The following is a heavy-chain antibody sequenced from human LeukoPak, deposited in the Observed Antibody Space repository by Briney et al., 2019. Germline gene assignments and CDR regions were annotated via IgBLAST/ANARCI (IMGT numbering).Heavy chain of an antibody. CDR1: GFTFSSYA. CDR2: ISGSGGST. Sequence: PGGSLRLSCAASGFTFSSYAMSWVRQAPGKGLEWVSAISGSGGSTYYADSVKGRFTISRDNSKNTLYLQMNSLRAEDTAVYYCAKGGCSSTSCYLDYWGHGTLVTVSS. D-gene: IGHD2-2*01. CDR3: AKGGCSSTSCYLDY. V-gene: IGHV3-23*01. J-gene: IGHJ4*01.